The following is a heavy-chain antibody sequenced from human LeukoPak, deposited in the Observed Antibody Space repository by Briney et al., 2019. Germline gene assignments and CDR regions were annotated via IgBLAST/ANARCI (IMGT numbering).Heavy chain of an antibody. V-gene: IGHV1-69*13. Sequence: GASVKVSCKASGGTFSSYAISWVRQAPGQGLEWMGGIIPIFGTANYAQKFQGRVTITADESTSTAYMQMSSLRSEDTAVYYCARANGYSYGYQFDYWGQGTLVTVSS. D-gene: IGHD5-18*01. J-gene: IGHJ4*02. CDR3: ARANGYSYGYQFDY. CDR2: IIPIFGTA. CDR1: GGTFSSYA.